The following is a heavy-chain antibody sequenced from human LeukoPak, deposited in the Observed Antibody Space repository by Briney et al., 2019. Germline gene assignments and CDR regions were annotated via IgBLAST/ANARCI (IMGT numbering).Heavy chain of an antibody. J-gene: IGHJ3*02. D-gene: IGHD3-10*01. CDR3: AREKRAMVRGNDAFDI. CDR1: GGTFSSYA. CDR2: IILIFGTA. Sequence: SVKVSCKASGGTFSSYAISWVRQAPGQGLEWMGGIILIFGTANYAQKFQGRVTITADESTSTAYMELSSLRSEDTAVYYCAREKRAMVRGNDAFDIWGQGTMVTVSS. V-gene: IGHV1-69*13.